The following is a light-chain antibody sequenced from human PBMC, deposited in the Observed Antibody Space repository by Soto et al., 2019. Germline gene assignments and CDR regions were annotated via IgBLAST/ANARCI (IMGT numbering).Light chain of an antibody. CDR1: QSVSSY. J-gene: IGKJ4*01. CDR3: QQRSDWPLT. CDR2: DAS. Sequence: EVVWTKSPGTLSLSTGEGATLSCRASQSVSSYLAWYQQKPGQAPRLLIYDASNRATGIPARFSGSGSGTDFTLTICSLEPEDFAVYYCQQRSDWPLTFGGGTKVAIK. V-gene: IGKV3-11*01.